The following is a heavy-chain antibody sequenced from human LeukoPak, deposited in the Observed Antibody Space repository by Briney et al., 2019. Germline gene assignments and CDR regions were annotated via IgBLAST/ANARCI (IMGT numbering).Heavy chain of an antibody. CDR3: ARDQNPRGIDY. CDR2: IYYSGST. V-gene: IGHV4-31*03. Sequence: KPSQTLSLTCSVSGGSISSDGHYWSWLRQHPGKGLEWIGYIYYSGSTYYNPSLKSRVTISVDTSKNQFSLKLSSVTAADTAVYYCARDQNPRGIDYWGQGTLVTVSS. D-gene: IGHD6-13*01. CDR1: GGSISSDGHY. J-gene: IGHJ4*02.